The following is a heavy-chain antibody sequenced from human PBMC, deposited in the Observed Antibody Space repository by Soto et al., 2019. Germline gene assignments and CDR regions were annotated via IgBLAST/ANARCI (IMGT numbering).Heavy chain of an antibody. V-gene: IGHV5-51*01. CDR3: ARQSSSGWWPPIGYYYYGMDV. CDR1: GYSFTSYW. CDR2: IYPGDSDT. Sequence: GESLKISFKGSGYSFTSYWIGWVRQMPGKGLEWMGIIYPGDSDTRYSPSFQGQVTISADKSSSTAYLQWSSLKASDTAMYYCARQSSSGWWPPIGYYYYGMDVWGQGTTVTVSS. J-gene: IGHJ6*02. D-gene: IGHD6-19*01.